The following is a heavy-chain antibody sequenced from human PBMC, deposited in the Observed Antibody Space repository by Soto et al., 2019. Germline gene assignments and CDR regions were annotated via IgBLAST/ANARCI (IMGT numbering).Heavy chain of an antibody. CDR3: AKGSIEYSASVDN. V-gene: IGHV3-23*01. Sequence: DVQLLESGGGWFQPGGSLRLSCQASGFSFVSFAMFWVAQAPGKGLEGAAVISARGGSSYFADSVKGRFTLSRDNSKNVLSLEMNSLRAEDTAIYFCAKGSIEYSASVDNWGQGTLVVVSS. J-gene: IGHJ4*02. CDR1: GFSFVSFA. D-gene: IGHD5-12*01. CDR2: ISARGGSS.